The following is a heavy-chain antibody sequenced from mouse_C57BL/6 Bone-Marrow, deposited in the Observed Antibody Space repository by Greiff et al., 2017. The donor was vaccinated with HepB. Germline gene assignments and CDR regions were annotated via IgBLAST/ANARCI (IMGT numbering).Heavy chain of an antibody. J-gene: IGHJ3*01. D-gene: IGHD4-1*01. CDR1: GFTFSSYA. Sequence: EVMLVESGEGLVKPGGSLKLSCAASGFTFSSYAMSWVRQTPEKRLEWVAYISSGGDYIYYADTVKGRFTISRDNARNTLYLQMSSLKSVDTAMYYSTREDWDEAYWGHGTLVTVSA. CDR3: TREDWDEAY. CDR2: ISSGGDYI. V-gene: IGHV5-9-1*02.